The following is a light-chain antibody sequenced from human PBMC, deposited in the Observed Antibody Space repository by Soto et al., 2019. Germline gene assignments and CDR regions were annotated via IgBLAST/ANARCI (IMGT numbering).Light chain of an antibody. Sequence: QSVLTQPPSASGSPGQSVTISCTGTSSDVGGYNYVSWYQQHPGKAPKLMIYDVSKRPSGVPDRFSGSKSGNTASLTVSGLQAEDEDDYYCSTYAGIHIVFGTGTKVTVL. CDR2: DVS. CDR1: SSDVGGYNY. J-gene: IGLJ1*01. V-gene: IGLV2-8*01. CDR3: STYAGIHIV.